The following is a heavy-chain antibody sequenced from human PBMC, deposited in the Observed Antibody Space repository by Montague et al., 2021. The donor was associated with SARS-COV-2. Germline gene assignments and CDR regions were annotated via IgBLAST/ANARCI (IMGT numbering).Heavy chain of an antibody. J-gene: IGHJ4*02. CDR3: ATQEDPSGWIPGPFDF. CDR1: GGSTSSSSYY. D-gene: IGHD6-19*01. CDR2: IYYRGST. V-gene: IGHV4-39*01. Sequence: SESLSLTCTVSGGSTSSSSYYWAWIRQPPGKGLEWIGSIYYRGSTYYNPSLKSRVFISVDTSKNQLSLTLTSVTAADAAVYYCATQEDPSGWIPGPFDFWGQGTLLSVSS.